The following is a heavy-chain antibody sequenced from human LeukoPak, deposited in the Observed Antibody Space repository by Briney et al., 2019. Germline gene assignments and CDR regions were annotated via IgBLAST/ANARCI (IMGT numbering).Heavy chain of an antibody. CDR3: ARAVVMMVFDP. D-gene: IGHD3-22*01. J-gene: IGHJ5*02. V-gene: IGHV4-59*01. Sequence: GTLRLSCAASGFTFSSYGMSWIRQPPGKGLEWIGYIYYSGSTNYNPSLKSRVTISVDTSKNQFSLKLSSVTAADTAVYYCARAVVMMVFDPWGQGTLVTVSS. CDR2: IYYSGST. CDR1: GFTFSSYG.